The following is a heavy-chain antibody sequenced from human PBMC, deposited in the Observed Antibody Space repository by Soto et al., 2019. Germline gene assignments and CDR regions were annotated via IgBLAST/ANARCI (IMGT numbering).Heavy chain of an antibody. CDR1: GDSFSSYW. D-gene: IGHD2-21*02. J-gene: IGHJ6*02. CDR3: ARVDCTYGLRRFGMDV. Sequence: GESLKISCKGSGDSFSSYWINWVRQVPGKGLEWVGRIDPSDSHTDYSPSFQGHVTISADKSINTAYLQWSSLRASDTAIYYCARVDCTYGLRRFGMDVWGPGTTVTVSS. CDR2: IDPSDSHT. V-gene: IGHV5-10-1*01.